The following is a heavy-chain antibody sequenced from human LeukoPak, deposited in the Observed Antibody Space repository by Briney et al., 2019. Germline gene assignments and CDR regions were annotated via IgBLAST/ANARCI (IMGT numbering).Heavy chain of an antibody. CDR2: IYTSGST. Sequence: SQTLSLTCTVSGGSISSGSYYWSWIRQPAGKGLEWIGRIYTSGSTNYNPSLKSRVTISVDTSKNQFSLKLSSVTAADTAVYYCAREGGFHSPAGIWGQGTVVTVSS. D-gene: IGHD1-26*01. CDR3: AREGGFHSPAGI. J-gene: IGHJ3*02. V-gene: IGHV4-61*02. CDR1: GGSISSGSYY.